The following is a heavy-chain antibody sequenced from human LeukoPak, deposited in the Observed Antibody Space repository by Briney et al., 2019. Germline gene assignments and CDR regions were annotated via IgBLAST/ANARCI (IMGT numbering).Heavy chain of an antibody. Sequence: GASVKVSCKASGYTLTGYYMHWVRQAPGQGLEWMGWINPNSGGTNYAQKFQGRVTMTRDTSISTAYMEPSRLRSDDTAVYYCARESIWSGYYVYYYYYMDVWGKGTTVTVSS. CDR1: GYTLTGYY. J-gene: IGHJ6*03. CDR2: INPNSGGT. V-gene: IGHV1-2*02. D-gene: IGHD3-3*01. CDR3: ARESIWSGYYVYYYYYMDV.